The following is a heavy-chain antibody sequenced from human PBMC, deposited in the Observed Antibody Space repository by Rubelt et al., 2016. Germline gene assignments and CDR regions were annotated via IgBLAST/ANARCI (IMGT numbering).Heavy chain of an antibody. J-gene: IGHJ4*02. Sequence: EVQLLESGGGLVQPGGSLRLSCAASGFTFSSYSMNWVRQAPGKGLEWVSYISGSRGIIYYADSVKGRFTISRDNAENSLFLQMNSLRGEDTAFYYCARGSGLYWGDVDYFDYWGQGTLVTVSS. CDR2: ISGSRGII. V-gene: IGHV3-48*04. D-gene: IGHD1-26*01. CDR3: ARGSGLYWGDVDYFDY. CDR1: GFTFSSYS.